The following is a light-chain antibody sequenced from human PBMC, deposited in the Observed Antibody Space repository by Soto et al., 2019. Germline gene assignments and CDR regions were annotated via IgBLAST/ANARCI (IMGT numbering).Light chain of an antibody. J-gene: IGKJ2*01. Sequence: DIQMTQSPSSLPASVGDRVTIACRARPGLSKYLAWYQQNPGKVHTLLIYAASTLQSGVPSRFSGSGSGTDVTLTISSLQPEDVAAYYWQKYNSAPYTFGQGAKLEIK. CDR1: PGLSKY. CDR3: QKYNSAPYT. V-gene: IGKV1-27*01. CDR2: AAS.